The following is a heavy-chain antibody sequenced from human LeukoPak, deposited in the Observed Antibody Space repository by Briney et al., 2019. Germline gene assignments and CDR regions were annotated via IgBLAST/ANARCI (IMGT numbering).Heavy chain of an antibody. Sequence: SETLPLTCAVYGGSFSGYYWSWIRQPPGKGLEWIGEINHSGSTNYNPSLKSRVTISVDTSKNQFSLKLSSVTAADTAVYYCARGAVVVVAATPGSFDYWGQGTLVTVSS. V-gene: IGHV4-34*01. CDR1: GGSFSGYY. J-gene: IGHJ4*02. CDR2: INHSGST. D-gene: IGHD2-15*01. CDR3: ARGAVVVVAATPGSFDY.